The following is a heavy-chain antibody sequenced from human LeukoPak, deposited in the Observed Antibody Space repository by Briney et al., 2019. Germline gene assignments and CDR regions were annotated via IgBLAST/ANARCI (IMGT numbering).Heavy chain of an antibody. CDR2: ISAYNGNT. CDR3: ARANRDGYKRGAFDI. V-gene: IGHV1-18*01. D-gene: IGHD5-24*01. J-gene: IGHJ3*02. Sequence: GASVKVSCKASGYTFTSYGISWVRQAPGQGLEWMGWISAYNGNTNYAQKLQGRVTMTTDTSTSTAYMELRSLRSDDTAVYYCARANRDGYKRGAFDIWGQGTMVTVSS. CDR1: GYTFTSYG.